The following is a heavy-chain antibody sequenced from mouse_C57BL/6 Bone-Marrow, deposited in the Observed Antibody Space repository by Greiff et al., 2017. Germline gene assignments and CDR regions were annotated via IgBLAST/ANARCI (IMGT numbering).Heavy chain of an antibody. CDR3: ARDYYGSSYLAY. V-gene: IGHV1-72*01. J-gene: IGHJ3*01. CDR2: IDLNSGGT. CDR1: GYTFTSYW. D-gene: IGHD1-1*01. Sequence: VQLQQPGAELVKPGASVKLSCKASGYTFTSYWMHWVKQRPGRGLEWIGRIDLNSGGTKYNEKFKSKAKLTVDKPSSTAYMQLSSLTSEDSAVYYCARDYYGSSYLAYWGQGTLVTVSA.